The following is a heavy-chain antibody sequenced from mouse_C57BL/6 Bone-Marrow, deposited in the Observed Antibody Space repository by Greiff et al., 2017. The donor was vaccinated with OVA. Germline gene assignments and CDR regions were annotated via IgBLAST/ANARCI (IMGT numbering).Heavy chain of an antibody. CDR2: IDPNSGGT. V-gene: IGHV1-72*01. J-gene: IGHJ1*03. CDR1: GYTFTSYW. CDR3: AREAIVTAPSLYWYFDV. Sequence: QVQLQQPGAELVKPGASVKLSCKASGYTFTSYWMHWVKQRPGQGLEWIGRIDPNSGGTKYNAKLKSKATLTVDKPSSTAYMQLSSLTSEDSAVYYCAREAIVTAPSLYWYFDVWGTGTTVIVSS. D-gene: IGHD2-5*01.